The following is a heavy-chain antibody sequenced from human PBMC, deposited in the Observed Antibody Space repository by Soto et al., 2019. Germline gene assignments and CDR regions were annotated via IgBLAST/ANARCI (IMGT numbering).Heavy chain of an antibody. CDR2: SSAYNGNT. J-gene: IGHJ4*02. Sequence: GASGKVSCKASGYTFTSYGISWVRQAPGQGLEWMGWSSAYNGNTNYAQKLQGRVTMTTDTSTTTAYIELRSLRPDDTTAASRPRNTYSYDSSGYFAFDYWGQGTLVTASS. V-gene: IGHV1-18*01. CDR3: PRNTYSYDSSGYFAFDY. CDR1: GYTFTSYG. D-gene: IGHD3-22*01.